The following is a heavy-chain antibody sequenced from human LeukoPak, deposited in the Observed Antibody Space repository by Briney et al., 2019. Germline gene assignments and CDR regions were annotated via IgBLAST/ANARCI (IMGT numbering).Heavy chain of an antibody. CDR3: ARVFRNSGSYSGY. D-gene: IGHD1-26*01. CDR1: GYTFTSYD. J-gene: IGHJ4*02. V-gene: IGHV1-8*01. Sequence: RASVKVSRKASGYTFTSYDINWVRQATGQGLEWMGWMNPNSGNTGYAQKFQGRVTMTRNTSISTAYMELSSLRSEDTAVYYCARVFRNSGSYSGYWGQGTLVTVSS. CDR2: MNPNSGNT.